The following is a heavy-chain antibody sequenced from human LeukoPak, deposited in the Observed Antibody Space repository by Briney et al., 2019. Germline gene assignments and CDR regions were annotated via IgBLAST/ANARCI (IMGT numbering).Heavy chain of an antibody. CDR2: INSDGSST. CDR3: AKGITGTGSYSVADH. J-gene: IGHJ4*02. Sequence: GGSLSLSCAASGFTFVNYWMHWVRQAPGKGLVWVSRINSDGSSTSYADSVKGRFTISRDNAKNTLYLQMNSLRAEDTAVYYCAKGITGTGSYSVADHWGQGILVTVSS. D-gene: IGHD1-26*01. V-gene: IGHV3-74*01. CDR1: GFTFVNYW.